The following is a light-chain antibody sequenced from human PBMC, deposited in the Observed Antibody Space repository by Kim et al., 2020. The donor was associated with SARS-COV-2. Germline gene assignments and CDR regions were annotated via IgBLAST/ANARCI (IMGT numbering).Light chain of an antibody. CDR2: DVS. CDR1: TRNVGTSDS. CDR3: SSYAGINNFYHVV. Sequence: ISDPETTRNVGTSDSVPWYQPHPAKAPKLMIYDVSKRPSGVPDRFSVSKSGNTASLTVSGLQTEDEADYYCSSYAGINNFYHVVFGGGTQLTVL. V-gene: IGLV2-8*01. J-gene: IGLJ2*01.